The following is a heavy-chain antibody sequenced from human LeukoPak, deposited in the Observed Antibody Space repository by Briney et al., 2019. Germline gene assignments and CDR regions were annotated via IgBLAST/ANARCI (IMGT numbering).Heavy chain of an antibody. D-gene: IGHD3-10*01. J-gene: IGHJ4*02. CDR2: INTNTGNP. Sequence: ASVKVSCKASGYTFNTYGMNWVRQAPGQGLEWMGWINTNTGNPTYAQGFTGRFVFSLDTSVSTAYLQISSLKAEDTAVYYCARGSIGAPHHFDYWGQGTLVTVSS. V-gene: IGHV7-4-1*02. CDR1: GYTFNTYG. CDR3: ARGSIGAPHHFDY.